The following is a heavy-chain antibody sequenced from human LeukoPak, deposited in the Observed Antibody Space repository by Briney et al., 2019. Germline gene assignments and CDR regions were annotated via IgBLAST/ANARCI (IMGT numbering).Heavy chain of an antibody. CDR3: ASKRITIFGVVTAAEYFQH. J-gene: IGHJ1*01. Sequence: SGTLSLTSTVSGGSISSSSYYWGWIRRPPGKGLEWIGSIYYSGSTYYNPSLKSQVTISVDTSKNPFSLKLSSVTAADTAVYYCASKRITIFGVVTAAEYFQHWGQGTLVTVSS. CDR1: GGSISSSSYY. V-gene: IGHV4-39*01. CDR2: IYYSGST. D-gene: IGHD3-3*01.